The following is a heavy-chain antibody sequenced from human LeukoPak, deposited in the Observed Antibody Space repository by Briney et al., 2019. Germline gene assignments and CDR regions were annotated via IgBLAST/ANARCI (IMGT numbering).Heavy chain of an antibody. D-gene: IGHD4-11*01. CDR1: GGSISSYY. J-gene: IGHJ4*02. CDR3: ARGYSNMYYFDY. CDR2: VYYSGST. V-gene: IGHV4-59*01. Sequence: SETLSLTCTVSGGSISSYYWSWIRQPPGKGLEWIGYVYYSGSTSYNPSLKRRVTISVDTSKNQFSLKLSSVTAADTAFYYCARGYSNMYYFDYWGQGTLVTVSS.